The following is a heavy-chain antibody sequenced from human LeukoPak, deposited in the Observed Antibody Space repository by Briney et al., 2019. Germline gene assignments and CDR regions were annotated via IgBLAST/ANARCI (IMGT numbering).Heavy chain of an antibody. V-gene: IGHV4-34*01. CDR2: INHSGST. J-gene: IGHJ6*02. CDR1: GGSFSGYY. Sequence: PSETLSLTCAVYGGSFSGYYWSWIRQPPGKGLEWIGEINHSGSTNYNPSLKSRVTISVGTSKNQFSLKLSSVTAADTAVYYCARYNYYYGMDVWGQGTTVTVSS. CDR3: ARYNYYYGMDV.